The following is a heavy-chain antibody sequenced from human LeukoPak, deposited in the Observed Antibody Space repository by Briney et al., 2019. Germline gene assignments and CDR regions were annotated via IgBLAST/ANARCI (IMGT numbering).Heavy chain of an antibody. Sequence: SVKVSCKACGGTFSSYAISWVRQAPGQGLEWMGGIIPIFGTANYAQKFQGRVTITTDESTSTAYMELSSLRSEDTAVYYCARVSPYYYGSGFRYYFGYWGQGTLVTVSS. V-gene: IGHV1-69*05. D-gene: IGHD3-10*01. CDR2: IIPIFGTA. J-gene: IGHJ4*02. CDR1: GGTFSSYA. CDR3: ARVSPYYYGSGFRYYFGY.